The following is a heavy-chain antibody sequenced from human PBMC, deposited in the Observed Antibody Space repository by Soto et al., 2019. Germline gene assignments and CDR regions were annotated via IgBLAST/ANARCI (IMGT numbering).Heavy chain of an antibody. CDR1: GGTFSSYA. CDR2: LIPITVTT. D-gene: IGHD2-2*01. V-gene: IGHV1-69*01. CDR3: XXXXXIXASLEVNYYYYYGMDV. Sequence: QVQLVQSGAEVKKPGSSVKVSCKASGGTFSSYAISWVRQAPGQGLEWMGWLIPITVTTNYAQKFQGRVTITADESTSTAXMXLGXXRXXXXXXXXXXXXXXIXASLEVNYYYYYGMDVWSQGTTVTVSS. J-gene: IGHJ6*02.